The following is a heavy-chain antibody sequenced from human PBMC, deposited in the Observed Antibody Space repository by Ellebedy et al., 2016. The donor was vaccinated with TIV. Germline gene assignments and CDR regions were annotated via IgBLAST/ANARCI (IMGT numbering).Heavy chain of an antibody. CDR2: ISGTGGST. CDR3: AKHYSGTYSFDY. Sequence: GGSLRLXCAASGFAVNDDYMTWVRQAPGKGLEWVSAISGTGGSTYYADSVKGRFTISRDNSKNTLYLQMNSLRAEDTAVYYCAKHYSGTYSFDYWGQGTLVTVSS. CDR1: GFAVNDDY. J-gene: IGHJ4*02. D-gene: IGHD1-26*01. V-gene: IGHV3-23*01.